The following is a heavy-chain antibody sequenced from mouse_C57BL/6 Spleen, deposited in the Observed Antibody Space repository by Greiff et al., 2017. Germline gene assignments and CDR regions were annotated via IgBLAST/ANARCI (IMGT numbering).Heavy chain of an antibody. CDR2: IYPGDGDT. CDR1: GYAFSSSW. V-gene: IGHV1-82*01. CDR3: ARGTSYWCFDV. J-gene: IGHJ1*03. Sequence: QVQLKESGPELVKPGASVKISCKASGYAFSSSWMNWVKQRPGQGLEWIGGIYPGDGDTNYNEKFKGKATLTADKSSSTAYMQLSSLTSEDSAVYFYARGTSYWCFDVWGTGTTGTVSS.